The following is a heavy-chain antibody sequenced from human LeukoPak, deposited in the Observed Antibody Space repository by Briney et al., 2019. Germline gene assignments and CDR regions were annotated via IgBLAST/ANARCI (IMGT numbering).Heavy chain of an antibody. CDR3: ARLAAAGTSARNYYYYYYMDV. CDR2: IYPADSDT. J-gene: IGHJ6*03. CDR1: GYSFTSYW. D-gene: IGHD6-13*01. V-gene: IGHV5-51*01. Sequence: GESLKISCKGSGYSFTSYWIGWVRQMPGKGLEWMGIIYPADSDTRYSPSFQGQVTISAGKSISTAYLQWSSLKASDTAMYYCARLAAAGTSARNYYYYYYMDVWGKGTTVTVSS.